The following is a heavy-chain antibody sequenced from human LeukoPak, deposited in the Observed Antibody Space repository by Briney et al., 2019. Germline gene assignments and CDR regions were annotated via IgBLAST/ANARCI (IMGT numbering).Heavy chain of an antibody. CDR1: GYTFTSYG. V-gene: IGHV1-18*01. CDR2: ISAYNDNT. Sequence: ASVKVSCKASGYTFTSYGISWVRQAPGQGLEWMGWISAYNDNTNYAQKLQGRVTMTTDTSTSTAYMELRSLRSDDTAVYYCARDPYYYDSSGYYRPEGAFDIWGQGTMVTVSS. D-gene: IGHD3-22*01. CDR3: ARDPYYYDSSGYYRPEGAFDI. J-gene: IGHJ3*02.